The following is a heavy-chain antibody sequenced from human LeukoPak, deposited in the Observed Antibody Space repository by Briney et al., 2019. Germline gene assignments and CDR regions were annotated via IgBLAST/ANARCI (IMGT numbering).Heavy chain of an antibody. CDR3: ARGFDGDTWAFDI. CDR2: IWYDGSET. CDR1: GFSFSSNG. D-gene: IGHD4-17*01. V-gene: IGHV3-33*08. J-gene: IGHJ3*02. Sequence: GGSLRLSCAASGFSFSSNGMHWVRQAPGKGLEWVAVIWYDGSETYYADSVKGRFTISRDNSKNSLYLQMNSLRAEDTAVYYCARGFDGDTWAFDIWGQGTMVTVSS.